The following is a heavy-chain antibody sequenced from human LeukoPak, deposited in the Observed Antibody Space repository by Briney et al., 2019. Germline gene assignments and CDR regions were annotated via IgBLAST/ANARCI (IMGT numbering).Heavy chain of an antibody. CDR3: AQIYTYGSSQFDY. J-gene: IGHJ4*02. CDR1: GFTFSSYW. CDR2: IKPDGNEK. V-gene: IGHV3-7*01. Sequence: GGSLRLSCAASGFTFSSYWMSWVRQAPGKGLEWVANIKPDGNEKYYVDSVKGRFTISRDNAKNSLYLQMNSLRAEDAAVYYCAQIYTYGSSQFDYWGQGTLVTVSS. D-gene: IGHD5-18*01.